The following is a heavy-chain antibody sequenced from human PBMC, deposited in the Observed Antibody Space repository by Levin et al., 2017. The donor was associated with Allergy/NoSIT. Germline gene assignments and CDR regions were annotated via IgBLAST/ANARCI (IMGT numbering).Heavy chain of an antibody. V-gene: IGHV6-1*01. CDR1: GDSVSSNSAA. D-gene: IGHD6-13*01. J-gene: IGHJ4*02. CDR2: TYYRSKWYN. CDR3: ARDDGPTRNSSSWSGFDY. Sequence: SETLSLTCAISGDSVSSNSAAWNWIRQSPSRGLEWLGRTYYRSKWYNDYAVSVKSRITINPDTSKNQFSLQLNSVTPEDTAVYYCARDDGPTRNSSSWSGFDYWGQGTLVTVSS.